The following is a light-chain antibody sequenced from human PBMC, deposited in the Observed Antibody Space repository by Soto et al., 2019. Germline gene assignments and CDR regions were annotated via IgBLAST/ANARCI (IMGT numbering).Light chain of an antibody. Sequence: EIQMTQSPSFVSAAVGDRVTLTRRASQDISNLLAWYQQKPGKAPTLLIYATSNLRRGVPSRFSGGGSGTDFTLTISSLQPEDFATYYCQQLSNYPITFDQRTRLEI. CDR3: QQLSNYPIT. J-gene: IGKJ5*01. CDR1: QDISNL. CDR2: ATS. V-gene: IGKV1-12*01.